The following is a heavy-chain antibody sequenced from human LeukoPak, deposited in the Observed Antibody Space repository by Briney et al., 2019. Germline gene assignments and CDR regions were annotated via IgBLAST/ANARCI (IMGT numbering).Heavy chain of an antibody. D-gene: IGHD2-21*02. Sequence: PGRSLRLSCAASGFTFSSYWMHWVRQAPGKGLVWVSRINSDGSSTSYADSVKGRFTISRDNAKNTLYLQMNSLRAEDTAVYYCARDRDGGDYYFDYWGQGTLVTVSS. CDR1: GFTFSSYW. J-gene: IGHJ4*02. CDR3: ARDRDGGDYYFDY. V-gene: IGHV3-74*01. CDR2: INSDGSST.